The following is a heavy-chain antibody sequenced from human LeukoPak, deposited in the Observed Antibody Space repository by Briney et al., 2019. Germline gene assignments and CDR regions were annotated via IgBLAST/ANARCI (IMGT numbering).Heavy chain of an antibody. V-gene: IGHV3-74*01. CDR1: GFTVSSNY. Sequence: PGGSLRLSCAASGFTVSSNYMSWVRQAPGKGLVWASRIDNEGSSTSYADSVKGRFTISRDNAKNRLYVQMNSLRVEDTAVYYCATGSGLWSPDYWGQGTLVTVSS. J-gene: IGHJ4*02. CDR3: ATGSGLWSPDY. D-gene: IGHD5-18*01. CDR2: IDNEGSST.